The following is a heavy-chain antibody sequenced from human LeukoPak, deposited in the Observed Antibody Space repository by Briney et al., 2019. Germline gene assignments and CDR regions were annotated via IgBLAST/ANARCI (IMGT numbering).Heavy chain of an antibody. CDR2: ISSSGTYI. Sequence: NPGGSLRLSCAASGFTFSDYSMNWVRQAPGKGLEWVSSISSSGTYIYYADSVRGRFTISRDNAKNSLFLQMNSLRAEDTAVYFCARNGKAFDIWGQGTMVTVSS. V-gene: IGHV3-21*01. D-gene: IGHD1-26*01. J-gene: IGHJ3*02. CDR3: ARNGKAFDI. CDR1: GFTFSDYS.